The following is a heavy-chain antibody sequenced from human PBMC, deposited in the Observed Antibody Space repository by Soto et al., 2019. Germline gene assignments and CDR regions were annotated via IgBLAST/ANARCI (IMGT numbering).Heavy chain of an antibody. J-gene: IGHJ6*02. Sequence: GGYLRLSCAASGFTFDDYAMHWVRQAPGKGLEWVSLISWDGGSTYYADSVKGRFTISRDNSKNSLYLQMNSLRAEDTALYYCAKGPQYYYYGMDVWGQGTTVTVSS. CDR3: AKGPQYYYYGMDV. CDR2: ISWDGGST. CDR1: GFTFDDYA. V-gene: IGHV3-43D*03.